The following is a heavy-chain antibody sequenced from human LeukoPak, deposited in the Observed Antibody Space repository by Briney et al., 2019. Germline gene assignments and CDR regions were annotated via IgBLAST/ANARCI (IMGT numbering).Heavy chain of an antibody. CDR3: ASLDSSGYVFDY. Sequence: GGSLRLSCAASGFTVSSNYMNWVRQAPGKGLEWVSVIDAGGSTYYADSVKGRFTISRDNSKNTLYLQMNSLRAEDTAVYYCASLDSSGYVFDYWGQGTLVTVSS. CDR1: GFTVSSNY. V-gene: IGHV3-53*01. D-gene: IGHD3-22*01. CDR2: IDAGGST. J-gene: IGHJ4*02.